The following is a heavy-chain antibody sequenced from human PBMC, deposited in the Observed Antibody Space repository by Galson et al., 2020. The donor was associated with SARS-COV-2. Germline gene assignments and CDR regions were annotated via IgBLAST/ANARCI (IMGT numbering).Heavy chain of an antibody. CDR1: GYTFTSYY. CDR3: AREGSGSYWGVGDDYYYYGMDV. Sequence: ASVKVTCKASGYTFTSYYMHWVRQAPGQGLEWMGIINPSGGSTSYAQKFQGRVTMTRDTSTSTVYMELSSLRSEDTDVYYCAREGSGSYWGVGDDYYYYGMDVWGQGTTVSVCS. V-gene: IGHV1-46*03. D-gene: IGHD1-26*01. CDR2: INPSGGST. J-gene: IGHJ6*02.